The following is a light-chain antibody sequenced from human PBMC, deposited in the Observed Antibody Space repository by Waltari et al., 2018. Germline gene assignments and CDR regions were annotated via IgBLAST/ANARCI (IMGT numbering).Light chain of an antibody. CDR2: WAS. CDR1: QSLSSGSDNRNY. J-gene: IGKJ3*01. CDR3: QQCYSTPFT. V-gene: IGKV4-1*01. Sequence: DIVMTQSPGSLNVSLGERATIKCKSSQSLSSGSDNRNYLGCYQQRPGQPPKLLIYWASTRESGVPDRFSGSGSGTDFTLTISSLQAEDVAIYYCQQCYSTPFTFGPGTKVHFK.